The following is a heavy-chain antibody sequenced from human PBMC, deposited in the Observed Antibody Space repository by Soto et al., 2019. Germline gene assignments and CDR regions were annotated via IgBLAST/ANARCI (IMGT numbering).Heavy chain of an antibody. Sequence: SETLSLTCTVSSGPDRSHNWGWIRQPPGKGLEWIGYIYYSGSTYYNPSLKSRVTISVDTSKNQFSLKLNSVTAADTAVYYCARSPEATVTAFDFWGLGTLVTVSS. CDR2: IYYSGST. J-gene: IGHJ4*02. CDR1: SGPDRSHN. D-gene: IGHD4-17*01. CDR3: ARSPEATVTAFDF. V-gene: IGHV4-59*02.